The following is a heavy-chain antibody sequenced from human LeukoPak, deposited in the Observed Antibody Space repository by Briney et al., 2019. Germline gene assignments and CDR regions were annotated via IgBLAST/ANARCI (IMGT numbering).Heavy chain of an antibody. D-gene: IGHD1-26*01. CDR3: ARHGVGATINY. J-gene: IGHJ4*02. Sequence: SETLSLTCTVSGYSISSGYYWGWIRQPPGKGLEWIGEINHSGSTNYNPSLKSRVTISVDTSKNQFSLKLSSVTAADTAVYYCARHGVGATINYWGQGTLVTVSS. CDR2: INHSGST. CDR1: GYSISSGYY. V-gene: IGHV4-38-2*02.